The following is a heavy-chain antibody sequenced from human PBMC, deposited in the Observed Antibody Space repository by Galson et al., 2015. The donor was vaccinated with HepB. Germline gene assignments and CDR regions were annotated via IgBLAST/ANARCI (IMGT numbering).Heavy chain of an antibody. D-gene: IGHD6-6*01. V-gene: IGHV3-33*01. CDR1: GFTFSSYG. Sequence: SLRLSCAASGFTFSSYGMHWVRQAPGKGLEWVAVIWYDGSNKYYADSVKGRFTISRDNSKNTLYLQMNSLRAEDTAVYYCARDLSSSDLDYWGQGTLVTVSS. CDR2: IWYDGSNK. J-gene: IGHJ4*02. CDR3: ARDLSSSDLDY.